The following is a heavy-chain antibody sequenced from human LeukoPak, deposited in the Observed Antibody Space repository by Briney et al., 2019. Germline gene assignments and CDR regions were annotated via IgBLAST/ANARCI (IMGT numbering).Heavy chain of an antibody. CDR3: ARDLVPTAMAERFDY. D-gene: IGHD5-18*01. Sequence: PGRSLRLSCAASGFTFSSYAIDWVRQAPGKGLEWVAVISYDGSNKYYADSVKGRFTISRDNSKNTLYLQMNSLRAEDTAVYHCARDLVPTAMAERFDYWGQGTLVTVSS. V-gene: IGHV3-30-3*01. J-gene: IGHJ4*02. CDR2: ISYDGSNK. CDR1: GFTFSSYA.